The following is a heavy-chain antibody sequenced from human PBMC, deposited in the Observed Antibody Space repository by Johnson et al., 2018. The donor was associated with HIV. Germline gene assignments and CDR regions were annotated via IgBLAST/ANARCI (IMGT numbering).Heavy chain of an antibody. CDR2: IKSKTDGGTP. Sequence: VQLVESGGGLVKPGGSLRLSCAASGFTFSNAWMSWVRQAPGKGLEWVGRIKSKTDGGTPDYVAPVKGRFTISRDDSKNTLYLRMNSLKTEDTAVYYCAKERGISGGFDFWGQGTRVTVSS. V-gene: IGHV3-15*01. D-gene: IGHD2-15*01. CDR1: GFTFSNAW. J-gene: IGHJ3*01. CDR3: AKERGISGGFDF.